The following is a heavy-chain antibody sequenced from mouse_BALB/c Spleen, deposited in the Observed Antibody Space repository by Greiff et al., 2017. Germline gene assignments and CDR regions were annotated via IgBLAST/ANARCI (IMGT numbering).Heavy chain of an antibody. CDR1: GYTFTSYW. CDR2: IYPGNSDT. CDR3: TLIYYGYDEGAWFAY. D-gene: IGHD2-2*01. V-gene: IGHV1-5*01. J-gene: IGHJ3*01. Sequence: VQLQQSGTVLARPGASVKMSCKASGYTFTSYWMHWVKQRPGQGLEWIGAIYPGNSDTSYNQKFKGKAKLTAVTSTSTAYMKLSSLTNEDSAVYYCTLIYYGYDEGAWFAYWGQGTLVTVSA.